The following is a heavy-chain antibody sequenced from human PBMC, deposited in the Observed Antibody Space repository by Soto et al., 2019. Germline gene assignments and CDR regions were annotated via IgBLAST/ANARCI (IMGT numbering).Heavy chain of an antibody. V-gene: IGHV1-18*01. J-gene: IGHJ5*02. D-gene: IGHD2-15*01. CDR1: GYTFTSYG. Sequence: ASVKVSCKASGYTFTSYGISWVRQAPGQGLEWMGWISAYNGNTNYAQKLQGRVTMTTDTSTSTAYMELRSLRSDDTAVYYCARGGGSRQSPYGYSWFDPWGQGTLVTVSS. CDR2: ISAYNGNT. CDR3: ARGGGSRQSPYGYSWFDP.